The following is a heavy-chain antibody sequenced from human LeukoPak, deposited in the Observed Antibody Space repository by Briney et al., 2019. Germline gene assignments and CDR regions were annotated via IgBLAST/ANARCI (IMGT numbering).Heavy chain of an antibody. CDR3: AKVIYGDYGMDV. D-gene: IGHD4-17*01. Sequence: GRSLRLSCAASGFTFSSYGMHWVRQAPGKGLEWVAVISYDGSNKYYADSVKGRFTISRDNSKNTLYLQMNSLRAEDTAVYYCAKVIYGDYGMDVWGQGTTVTVSS. J-gene: IGHJ6*02. V-gene: IGHV3-30*18. CDR2: ISYDGSNK. CDR1: GFTFSSYG.